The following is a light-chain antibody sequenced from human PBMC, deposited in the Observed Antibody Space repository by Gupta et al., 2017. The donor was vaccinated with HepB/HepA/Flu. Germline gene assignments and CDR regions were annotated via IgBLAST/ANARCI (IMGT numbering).Light chain of an antibody. CDR3: QQLNSYLIT. V-gene: IGKV1-9*01. CDR2: AAS. J-gene: IGKJ5*01. CDR1: QGISSY. Sequence: DIQLTQTPSFLSASVGDRVTITCRASQGISSYLAWYQQKPGEAPKLLIYAASTLRSGVPSRFSGSGSGTEFTLTSSSLQPEDFATYYCQQLNSYLITFGQGTRLEIK.